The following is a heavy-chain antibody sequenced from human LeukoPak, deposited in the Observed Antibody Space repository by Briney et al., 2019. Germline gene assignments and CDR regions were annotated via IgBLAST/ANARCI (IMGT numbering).Heavy chain of an antibody. Sequence: ASVKVSCKASGYTFTGYYMHWVRQAPGQGLEWMGWINPNSGGTNYAQKFQGRVTMTRDTSISTAYMELSRLRSDDTAVYYCARERRRIDSSGYSPFDYWGQGTLVTVSS. CDR2: INPNSGGT. J-gene: IGHJ4*02. CDR3: ARERRRIDSSGYSPFDY. D-gene: IGHD3-22*01. CDR1: GYTFTGYY. V-gene: IGHV1-2*02.